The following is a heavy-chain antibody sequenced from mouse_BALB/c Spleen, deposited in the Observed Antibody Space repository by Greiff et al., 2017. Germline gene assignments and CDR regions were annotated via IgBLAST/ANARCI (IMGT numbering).Heavy chain of an antibody. D-gene: IGHD2-1*01. Sequence: VQLQQSGPGLVKPSQSLSLTCTVTGYSITSDYAWNWIRQFPGNKLEWMGYISYSGSTSYNPSLKSRISITRDTSKNQFFLQLNSVTTEDTATYYCARSDYGNYYYAMDYWGQGTSVTVSS. CDR1: GYSITSDYA. V-gene: IGHV3-2*02. CDR2: ISYSGST. J-gene: IGHJ4*01. CDR3: ARSDYGNYYYAMDY.